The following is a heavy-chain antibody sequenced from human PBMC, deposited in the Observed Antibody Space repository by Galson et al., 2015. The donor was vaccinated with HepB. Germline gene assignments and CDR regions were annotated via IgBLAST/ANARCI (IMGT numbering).Heavy chain of an antibody. CDR1: GFIFSSVG. V-gene: IGHV3-30*18. CDR2: ISYDGSSD. D-gene: IGHD5-18*01. Sequence: SLRLACAASGFIFSSVGMHWVGQAPGKGLEWVAVISYDGSSDFYADSVKGRFTISRDNSKNTLYLRMNDLRPEDTAVYYCAKSPQSYGYYLDYWGQGTLVTVSS. CDR3: AKSPQSYGYYLDY. J-gene: IGHJ4*02.